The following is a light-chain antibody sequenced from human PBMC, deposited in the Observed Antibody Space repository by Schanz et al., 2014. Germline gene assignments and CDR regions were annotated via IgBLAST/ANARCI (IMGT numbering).Light chain of an antibody. CDR1: SSDVGGYNY. V-gene: IGLV2-14*01. CDR2: DVN. CDR3: CSYAGSYTGV. J-gene: IGLJ3*02. Sequence: QSALTQPASVSGSPGQSITISCTGTSSDVGGYNYVSWYQQHPGKAPQLILYDVNSRPSGVSNRFSGSKSGNTASLTISGLQAEDEADYYCCSYAGSYTGVFGGGTKLTVL.